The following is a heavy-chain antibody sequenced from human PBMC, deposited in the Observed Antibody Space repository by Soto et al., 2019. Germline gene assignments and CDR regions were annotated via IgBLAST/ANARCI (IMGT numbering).Heavy chain of an antibody. CDR2: IYHNGRS. J-gene: IGHJ6*02. CDR3: AGLQVLSRGYYSGLDV. Sequence: QVQLQESGPGLVKPSGTLSLTCDVSGGSISSSNWWTWVCQPPGKGLEWIGEIYHNGRSNDSPSLKSRVTMSLDKSKNQFSLQLKSVTAADTAVYFCAGLQVLSRGYYSGLDVWGQGTTVTVSS. CDR1: GGSISSSNW. D-gene: IGHD4-4*01. V-gene: IGHV4-4*02.